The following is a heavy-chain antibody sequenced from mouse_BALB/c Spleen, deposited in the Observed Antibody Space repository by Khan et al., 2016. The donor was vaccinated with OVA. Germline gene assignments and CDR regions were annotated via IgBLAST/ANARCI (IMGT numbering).Heavy chain of an antibody. CDR1: GYSITSDYA. CDR3: ARWFAY. J-gene: IGHJ3*01. Sequence: EVQLVESGPGLVKPSQSLSLTCTVTGYSITSDYAWNWIRQFPGNKLEWMGYMHYSGSTSYNPSLKSRISITRDSSKNQFFLHLNSVTSEDTATYYCARWFAYWGQGTLVTVSA. V-gene: IGHV3-2*02. CDR2: MHYSGST.